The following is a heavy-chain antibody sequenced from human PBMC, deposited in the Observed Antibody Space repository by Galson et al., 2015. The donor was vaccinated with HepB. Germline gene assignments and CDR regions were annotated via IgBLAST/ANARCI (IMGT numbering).Heavy chain of an antibody. D-gene: IGHD6-13*01. Sequence: SVKVSCKASGYTFTSYGISWVRQAPGQGLEWMGWISAYNGNTSYAQKLQGRVTMTTDTSTSTAYMELRSLRSDDTAVYYCARVEMAAGQRNPNYYYYGMDVWGQGTTVTVSS. CDR1: GYTFTSYG. J-gene: IGHJ6*02. CDR2: ISAYNGNT. CDR3: ARVEMAAGQRNPNYYYYGMDV. V-gene: IGHV1-18*01.